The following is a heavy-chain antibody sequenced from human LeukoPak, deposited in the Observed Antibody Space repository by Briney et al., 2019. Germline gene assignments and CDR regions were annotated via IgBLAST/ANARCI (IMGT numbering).Heavy chain of an antibody. CDR2: INPSDSYI. V-gene: IGHV5-10-1*01. CDR1: GYIFTSYW. CDR3: ARQGLSSSFDY. D-gene: IGHD6-13*01. J-gene: IGHJ4*02. Sequence: GESLKISCKGSGYIFTSYWITWVRQMPGKGLEWMGRINPSDSYINYSPSFQGHVTISADKSVSTAYLQWSSLNASDTGMYYCARQGLSSSFDYWGQGTLVTVSS.